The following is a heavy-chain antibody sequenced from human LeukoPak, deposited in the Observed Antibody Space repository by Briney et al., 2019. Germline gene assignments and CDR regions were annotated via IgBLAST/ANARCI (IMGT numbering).Heavy chain of an antibody. CDR2: IYSGGST. J-gene: IGHJ4*02. CDR3: ASESIAAADNFDY. V-gene: IGHV3-66*01. CDR1: GITVSSNY. Sequence: GGSMSLSCAASGITVSSNYMSWVHHAPGKGLERVSVIYSGGSTYYADSVKGRFTISSDNSKNTLYLQMNSLRAEDTAVYYCASESIAAADNFDYWGQGTLVTVSS. D-gene: IGHD6-13*01.